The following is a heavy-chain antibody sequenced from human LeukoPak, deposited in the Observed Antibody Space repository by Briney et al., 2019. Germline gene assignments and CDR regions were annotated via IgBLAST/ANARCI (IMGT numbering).Heavy chain of an antibody. Sequence: SVKVSCKASGGTFSSYAISWVRQAPGQGLEWMGGIIPIFGTANYAQKFQGRVTITTDESTSTAYMELSSLRCEDTAVYYCARDGHYGSRIGGWFDPWGQGTLVTVSS. D-gene: IGHD3-10*01. CDR2: IIPIFGTA. CDR1: GGTFSSYA. J-gene: IGHJ5*02. CDR3: ARDGHYGSRIGGWFDP. V-gene: IGHV1-69*05.